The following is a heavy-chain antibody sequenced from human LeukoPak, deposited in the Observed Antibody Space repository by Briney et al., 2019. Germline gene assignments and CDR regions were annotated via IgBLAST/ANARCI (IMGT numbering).Heavy chain of an antibody. CDR2: ISYSGST. V-gene: IGHV4-59*01. CDR1: GGSINSYY. D-gene: IGHD6-19*01. Sequence: SETLSLTCTVSGGSINSYYWSWIRQSPEKGLEWIGYISYSGSTNYNPSLKSRVTMSLDTSKNQFSLKLSSVTAADTAVYYCARGYTSGNGYVFDIWGQGTMVTVSS. CDR3: ARGYTSGNGYVFDI. J-gene: IGHJ3*02.